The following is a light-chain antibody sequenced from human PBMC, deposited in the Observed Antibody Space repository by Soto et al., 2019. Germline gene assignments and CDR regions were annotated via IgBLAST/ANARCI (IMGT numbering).Light chain of an antibody. CDR3: QQYNSYQWT. CDR2: DAS. V-gene: IGKV1-5*01. J-gene: IGKJ1*01. Sequence: DIQMTQSPSTLSASVGDRVTITCRASQSISSWLAWYQQKPGKAPKLLIYDASSLESGVPSRFSGSGPGTEFTLTISSLQPDDFASYYFQQYNSYQWTFGQGTKVEIK. CDR1: QSISSW.